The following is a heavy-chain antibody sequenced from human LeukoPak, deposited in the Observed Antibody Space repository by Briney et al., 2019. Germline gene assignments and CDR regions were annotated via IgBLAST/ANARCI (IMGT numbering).Heavy chain of an antibody. J-gene: IGHJ4*02. D-gene: IGHD3-16*02. CDR2: INHSGST. V-gene: IGHV4-34*01. CDR1: GGSFSGYY. CDR3: ARADYVWASYRTRYYFDY. Sequence: SETLSLTCAVYGGSFSGYYWSWIRQPLGKGLEWIGEINHSGSTNYNPSLKSRVTISVDTSKNQFSLKLSSVTAADTAVYYCARADYVWASYRTRYYFDYWGQGTLVTVSS.